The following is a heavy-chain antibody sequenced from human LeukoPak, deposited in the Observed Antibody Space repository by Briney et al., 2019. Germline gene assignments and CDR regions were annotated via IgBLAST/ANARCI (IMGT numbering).Heavy chain of an antibody. J-gene: IGHJ3*01. CDR3: VGEGPNKVGPPGSFDF. D-gene: IGHD1-26*01. CDR1: GFTFSSYG. V-gene: IGHV3-33*01. CDR2: IWYDGRYQ. Sequence: GGSLRLSCAATGFTFSSYGMHWVRQAPGKGLEWVASIWYDGRYQFHADSVMGRFTISRDNPKNALYLQMDSLRDEDTAVYYCVGEGPNKVGPPGSFDFWGQGTMVTVSS.